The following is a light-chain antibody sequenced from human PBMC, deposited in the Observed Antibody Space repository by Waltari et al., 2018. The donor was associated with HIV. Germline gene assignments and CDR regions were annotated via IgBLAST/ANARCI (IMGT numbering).Light chain of an antibody. CDR3: QVWDTTTDQWV. CDR2: DDN. J-gene: IGLJ3*02. V-gene: IGLV3-21*04. CDR1: NIGSKS. Sequence: SYVLTEPPSVSVDPGETARITCGGTNIGSKSVQWYQQKPGQAPVLVIYDDNDRPSGIPERSSRSSSGNTATLTSSRVEAGDEADYYCQVWDTTTDQWVFGGGTELAVL.